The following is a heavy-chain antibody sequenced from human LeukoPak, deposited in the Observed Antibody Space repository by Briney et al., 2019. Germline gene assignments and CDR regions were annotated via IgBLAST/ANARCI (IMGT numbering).Heavy chain of an antibody. Sequence: GASVKVSCKASGYTFTGYYMHRVRQAPGQGLEWMGWINPNSGGTNYAQKFQGRVTMTRDTSISTAYMELSRLRSDDTAVYYCAREYYDILTGYYSYYFDYWGQGTLVTVSS. CDR2: INPNSGGT. D-gene: IGHD3-9*01. V-gene: IGHV1-2*02. CDR3: AREYYDILTGYYSYYFDY. J-gene: IGHJ4*02. CDR1: GYTFTGYY.